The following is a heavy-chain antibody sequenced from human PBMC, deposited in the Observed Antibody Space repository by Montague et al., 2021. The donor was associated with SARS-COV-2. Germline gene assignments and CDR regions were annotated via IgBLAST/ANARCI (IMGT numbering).Heavy chain of an antibody. D-gene: IGHD3-22*01. J-gene: IGHJ3*02. CDR3: ARARTTMIVVVNAFDI. CDR1: GGSISSGGYY. CDR2: IYYSGST. Sequence: TLSLTCTVSGGSISSGGYYWSWIRQHPGKGLEWIGYIYYSGSTYYXXXLKSRVTISVDTSKNQFSLKLSSVTAADTAVYYCARARTTMIVVVNAFDIWGQGTMVTVSS. V-gene: IGHV4-31*03.